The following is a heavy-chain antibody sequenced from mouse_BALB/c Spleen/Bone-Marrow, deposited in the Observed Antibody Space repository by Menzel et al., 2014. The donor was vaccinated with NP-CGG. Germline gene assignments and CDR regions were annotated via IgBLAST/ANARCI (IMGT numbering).Heavy chain of an antibody. V-gene: IGHV5-9-2*01. Sequence: EVQLVESGGGLVKPGGSLKLSCAASGFTFSSYGVSWVRQTPEKRLEWVATISGGGSYTYYPDSVKGRFTISRDNAKNNLYLQKSSLRSEDTALYYCARQNGNYGYYYAMDYWGQGTSVTVSS. J-gene: IGHJ4*01. CDR2: ISGGGSYT. D-gene: IGHD2-1*01. CDR1: GFTFSSYG. CDR3: ARQNGNYGYYYAMDY.